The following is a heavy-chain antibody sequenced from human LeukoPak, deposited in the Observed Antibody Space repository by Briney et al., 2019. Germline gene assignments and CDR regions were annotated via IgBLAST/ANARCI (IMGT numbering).Heavy chain of an antibody. J-gene: IGHJ4*02. CDR2: INAGNGNT. CDR1: GYTFTSYA. D-gene: IGHD3-16*02. Sequence: ASVKVSCKASGYTFTSYAMHWVRQAPGQRLEWMGWINAGNGNTKYSQKFQGRVTITRDTSASTAYMELSSLRPEDTAVYYCARPLGAYYDYVWGSYPKEDYFDYWGQGTLVTVSS. CDR3: ARPLGAYYDYVWGSYPKEDYFDY. V-gene: IGHV1-3*01.